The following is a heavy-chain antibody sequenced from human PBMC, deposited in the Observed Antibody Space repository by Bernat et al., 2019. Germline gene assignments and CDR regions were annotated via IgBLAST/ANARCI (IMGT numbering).Heavy chain of an antibody. Sequence: QVQLVESGGGVVQPGRSLRLSCAASGFTFSSYGMHWVRQAPGKGLEWVAVIWYDGSNKYYADSVKGRFTISRDNSKNTLYLQMNSLRAEDTAVYYCAGGAGYCSSTSCYGGDWFDPWGQGTLVTVSS. CDR1: GFTFSSYG. D-gene: IGHD2-2*01. CDR3: AGGAGYCSSTSCYGGDWFDP. J-gene: IGHJ5*02. CDR2: IWYDGSNK. V-gene: IGHV3-33*01.